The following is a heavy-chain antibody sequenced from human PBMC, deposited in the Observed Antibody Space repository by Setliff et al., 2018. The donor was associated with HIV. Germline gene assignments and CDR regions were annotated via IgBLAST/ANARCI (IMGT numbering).Heavy chain of an antibody. CDR3: ARRYYYYGMDV. CDR1: GGSMIHRDYY. CDR2: VYYSGST. Sequence: PSETLSLTCTVSGGSMIHRDYYWGWIRQPPGKGLEWIGTVYYSGSTYYNPSLKSRVTISVDTSENQFSLKLSSVTAADTAVYYCARRYYYYGMDVWGQGTTVTVSS. V-gene: IGHV4-39*07. J-gene: IGHJ6*02.